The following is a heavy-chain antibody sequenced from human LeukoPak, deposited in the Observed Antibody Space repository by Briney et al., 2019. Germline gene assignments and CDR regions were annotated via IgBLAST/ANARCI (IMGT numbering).Heavy chain of an antibody. D-gene: IGHD6-6*01. CDR3: AVIAARRYFDY. J-gene: IGHJ4*02. Sequence: PGGSLRLSRAASGFTVSSNYMSWVRQAPGKGLECVSVIYSGDSTSYADSVKGRFTISRDNSKNTLYLQMNSLRAEDTAVYYCAVIAARRYFDYWGQGTLVTVSS. V-gene: IGHV3-53*01. CDR1: GFTVSSNY. CDR2: IYSGDST.